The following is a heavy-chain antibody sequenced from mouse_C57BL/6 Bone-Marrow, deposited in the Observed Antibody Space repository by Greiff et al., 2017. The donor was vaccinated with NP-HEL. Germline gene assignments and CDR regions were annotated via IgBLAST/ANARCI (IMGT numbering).Heavy chain of an antibody. CDR1: GFTFSDYG. J-gene: IGHJ2*01. CDR3: ARLGRQLFYYFDY. D-gene: IGHD4-1*01. V-gene: IGHV5-15*01. Sequence: EVMLVESGGGLVQPGGSLKLSCAASGFTFSDYGVAWVRQAPRKGPGWVAFIRNLAYSIYYADTVTGRFTISRVNAKNTLYLEMSSLRSEDTAMYYCARLGRQLFYYFDYWGQGTTLTVSS. CDR2: IRNLAYSI.